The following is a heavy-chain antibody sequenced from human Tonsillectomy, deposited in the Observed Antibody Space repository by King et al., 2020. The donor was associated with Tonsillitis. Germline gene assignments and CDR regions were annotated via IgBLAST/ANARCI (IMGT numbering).Heavy chain of an antibody. CDR2: ISGSGGST. D-gene: IGHD2-2*01. Sequence: VQLVESGGGLVQPGGSLRLSCAASGFTFSSYAMSWVRQAPGKGLEWVSAISGSGGSTYYADSLKGRFTISRDNSKNTLYLQMNSLRAEEPAVYYCAKGGCSSTSCYYDCDHWGQGTLVTVSS. CDR3: AKGGCSSTSCYYDCDH. V-gene: IGHV3-23*04. CDR1: GFTFSSYA. J-gene: IGHJ5*02.